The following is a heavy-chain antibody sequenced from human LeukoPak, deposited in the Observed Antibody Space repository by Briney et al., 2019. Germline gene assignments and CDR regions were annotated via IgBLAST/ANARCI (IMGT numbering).Heavy chain of an antibody. D-gene: IGHD6-13*01. CDR2: ISSSSSTI. Sequence: GGSLRLSCVASGFTFSSYGIHWVRQVPGKGLEWVSYISSSSSTIYYADSVKGRFTISRDNAKNSLYLQMNSLRAEDTAVYYCASDPHIAAAGTGAWDAFDIWGQGTMLTVSS. CDR3: ASDPHIAAAGTGAWDAFDI. V-gene: IGHV3-48*01. CDR1: GFTFSSYG. J-gene: IGHJ3*02.